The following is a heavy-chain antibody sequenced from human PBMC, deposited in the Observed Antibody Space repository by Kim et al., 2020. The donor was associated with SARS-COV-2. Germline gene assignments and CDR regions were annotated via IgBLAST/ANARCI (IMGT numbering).Heavy chain of an antibody. CDR1: GYTFTSYG. V-gene: IGHV1-18*01. J-gene: IGHJ6*02. CDR2: ISAYNGNT. Sequence: ASVKVSCKASGYTFTSYGISWVRQAPGQGLEWMGWISAYNGNTNYAQKLQGRVTMTTDTSTSTAYMELRSLRSDDTAVYYCARDGVVVPAAHNYYYYGMDVWGQGNTVTVSS. D-gene: IGHD2-2*01. CDR3: ARDGVVVPAAHNYYYYGMDV.